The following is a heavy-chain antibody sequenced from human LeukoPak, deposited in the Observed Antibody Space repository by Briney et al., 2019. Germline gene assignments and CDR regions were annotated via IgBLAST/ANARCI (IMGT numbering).Heavy chain of an antibody. CDR3: AREGARWEPSFSAFDI. CDR2: IYYSGST. Sequence: SETLSLTCTVSGGSINSFYWSWIRQPPGKGLEWIGYIYYSGSTSYNPSLKSRVTISVDTSKNQFSLKLSSVTAADTAVYYCAREGARWEPSFSAFDIWGQGTMVTVSS. D-gene: IGHD1-26*01. CDR1: GGSINSFY. V-gene: IGHV4-59*01. J-gene: IGHJ3*02.